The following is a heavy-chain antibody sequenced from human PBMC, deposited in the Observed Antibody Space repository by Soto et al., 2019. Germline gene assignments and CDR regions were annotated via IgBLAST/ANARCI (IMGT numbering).Heavy chain of an antibody. CDR3: VHRTTVTSDDY. CDR2: IYGDDDK. D-gene: IGHD4-17*01. J-gene: IGHJ4*02. CDR1: GFSLTTNRVV. V-gene: IGHV2-5*02. Sequence: SRTTLMNPTQTLTLTCTFSGFSLTTNRVVVGWVRQPPGKAPSWLAFIYGDDDKRYSPSLWSRLTITKDTSKNQVVLTMTNLDPVDTATYYCVHRTTVTSDDYWGRGTLVTVSS.